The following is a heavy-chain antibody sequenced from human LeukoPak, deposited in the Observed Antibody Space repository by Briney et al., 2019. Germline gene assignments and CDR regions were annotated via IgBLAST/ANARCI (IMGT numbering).Heavy chain of an antibody. CDR1: GFTFSSYW. CDR3: ARGQRITIAARPDNWFDP. D-gene: IGHD6-6*01. Sequence: SGGSLRLSCAAPGFTFSSYWMSWVRQAPGKGLEWVANIKQDGSEKYYVDSVKGRFTISRDNAKNSLYLQMNSLRAKDTAVYYCARGQRITIAARPDNWFDPWGQGTLVTVSS. J-gene: IGHJ5*02. V-gene: IGHV3-7*01. CDR2: IKQDGSEK.